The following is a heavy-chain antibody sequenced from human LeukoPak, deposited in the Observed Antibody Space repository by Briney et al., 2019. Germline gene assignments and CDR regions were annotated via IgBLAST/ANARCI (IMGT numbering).Heavy chain of an antibody. CDR2: IYYSGTT. CDR1: GGSISSSSYY. CDR3: ARHRDTAMALDY. Sequence: SETLSLTCTVSGGSISSSSYYWGWIRQPPGKGLEWIGSIYYSGTTYYNPSLKSRITISIDTSKNQLSLKLSSVTAAGTAIHYCARHRDTAMALDYWGQGILVTVS. D-gene: IGHD5-18*01. J-gene: IGHJ4*02. V-gene: IGHV4-39*01.